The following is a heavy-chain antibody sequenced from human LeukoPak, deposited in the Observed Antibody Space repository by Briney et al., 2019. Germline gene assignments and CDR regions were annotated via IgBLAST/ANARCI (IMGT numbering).Heavy chain of an antibody. CDR2: INPSDSNT. D-gene: IGHD3-16*01. Sequence: KTGESLKISCKGSGHSFTNYWISWVRQKPGKGLEWMGIINPSDSNTRYSPSFQGQVTISVDKSISTAYLQWSSLKASDTAMYYCGRHGRSSYGIEYWGQGALVTVSS. CDR3: GRHGRSSYGIEY. CDR1: GHSFTNYW. V-gene: IGHV5-51*01. J-gene: IGHJ4*02.